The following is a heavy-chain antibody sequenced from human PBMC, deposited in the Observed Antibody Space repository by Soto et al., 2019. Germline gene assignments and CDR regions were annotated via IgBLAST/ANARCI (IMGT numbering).Heavy chain of an antibody. CDR1: GFTFCSHA. CDR2: IGGGGGST. CDR3: AKDQVVGVFDI. J-gene: IGHJ3*02. D-gene: IGHD2-15*01. Sequence: AGGALRLSCAASGFTFCSHAMSWVRQAPGRGVEGVSSIGGGGGSTYYADSVKGRFTIPRDNSKNTLYLKMNGLRAEDTAVYYCAKDQVVGVFDIWGQGTMVPVSS. V-gene: IGHV3-23*01.